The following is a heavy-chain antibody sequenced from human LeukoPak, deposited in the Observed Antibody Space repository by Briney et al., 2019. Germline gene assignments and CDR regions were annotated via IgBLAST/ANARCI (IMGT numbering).Heavy chain of an antibody. CDR2: ISWNSGSI. CDR1: GFTFDDYA. Sequence: PGGSLRLSCAASGFTFDDYAMHWVRQAPGKGLEWVSGISWNSGSIGYADSVKGRFTISRDNAKNSLYLQVNSLRAEDTALYYCAKALRNYYYYMDVWGKGTTVTVSS. CDR3: AKALRNYYYYMDV. J-gene: IGHJ6*03. V-gene: IGHV3-9*01.